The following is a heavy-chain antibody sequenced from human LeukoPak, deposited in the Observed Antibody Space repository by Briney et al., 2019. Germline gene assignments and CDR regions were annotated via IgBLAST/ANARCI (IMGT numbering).Heavy chain of an antibody. J-gene: IGHJ4*02. CDR2: IKGEPDGGTT. V-gene: IGHV3-15*01. Sequence: GGSLRLSRAASGFTFNTAWMSWVRQAPGKGLEWVGHIKGEPDGGTTHYAAPVKGRFFISRDDSKNTLYLYMNSLKSDDTAVYYCTTDRGITIRPLFDYWGQGTLVTVSS. CDR1: GFTFNTAW. D-gene: IGHD3-10*01. CDR3: TTDRGITIRPLFDY.